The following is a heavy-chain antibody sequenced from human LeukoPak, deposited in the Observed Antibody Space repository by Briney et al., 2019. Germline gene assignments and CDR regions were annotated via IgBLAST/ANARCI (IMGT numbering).Heavy chain of an antibody. CDR2: ISAYNGNT. Sequence: ASVKVSCKASGYTFTSYGISWVGQAPGQGLEWMGWISAYNGNTNYAQKLQGRVTMTTDTSTSTAYMELRSLRSDDTAVYYCARVDPVGPAANDAFDIWGQGTMVTVSS. CDR3: ARVDPVGPAANDAFDI. D-gene: IGHD2-2*01. J-gene: IGHJ3*02. CDR1: GYTFTSYG. V-gene: IGHV1-18*01.